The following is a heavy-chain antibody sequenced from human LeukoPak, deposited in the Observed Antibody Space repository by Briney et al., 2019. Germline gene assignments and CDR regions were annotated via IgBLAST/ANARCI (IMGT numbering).Heavy chain of an antibody. V-gene: IGHV3-7*01. CDR3: ASQALFAGPLDY. CDR1: GFTSSSYW. Sequence: PGGSLRLSCAASGFTSSSYWMSWVRQAPGKGLEWVANIKQDGSEKYYVDSVKGRFTISRDNAKNSLYLQMNSLRAEDTAVYYCASQALFAGPLDYWGQGTLVTVSS. J-gene: IGHJ4*02. CDR2: IKQDGSEK. D-gene: IGHD3-10*01.